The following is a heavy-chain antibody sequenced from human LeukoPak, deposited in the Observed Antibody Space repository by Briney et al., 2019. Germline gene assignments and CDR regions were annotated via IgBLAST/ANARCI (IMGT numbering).Heavy chain of an antibody. CDR2: IDWDDDK. CDR1: GGSISSYYW. Sequence: TLSLTCTVSGGSISSYYWSWIRQPPGKALEWLARIDWDDDKYYSTSLKTRLTISKDTSKNQVVLTMTNMDPVDTATYYCARMIPQFPFDYWGQGTLVTVSS. J-gene: IGHJ4*02. CDR3: ARMIPQFPFDY. D-gene: IGHD5-24*01. V-gene: IGHV2-70*11.